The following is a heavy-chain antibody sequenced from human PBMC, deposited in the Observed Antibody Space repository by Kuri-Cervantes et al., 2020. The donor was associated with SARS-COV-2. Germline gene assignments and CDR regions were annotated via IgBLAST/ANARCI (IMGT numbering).Heavy chain of an antibody. V-gene: IGHV3-11*04. CDR3: AREGNNMIVSSEFDY. Sequence: GGSLRLSCAASGFTFSDYYMSWIRQAPGKGLEWVSYISSSGSTIYYADSVKGRFTISRDNAKNSLYPQMNSLRAEDTAVYYCAREGNNMIVSSEFDYWGQGTLVTVSS. D-gene: IGHD3-22*01. J-gene: IGHJ4*02. CDR1: GFTFSDYY. CDR2: ISSSGSTI.